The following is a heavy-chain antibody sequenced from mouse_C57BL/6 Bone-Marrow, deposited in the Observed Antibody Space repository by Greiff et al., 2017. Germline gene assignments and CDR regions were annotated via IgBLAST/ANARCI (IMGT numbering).Heavy chain of an antibody. CDR2: IDPSDSYT. D-gene: IGHD2-4*01. V-gene: IGHV1-69*01. CDR3: AREHCDYDVAWFAY. Sequence: QVQLQQPGAELVMPGASVKLSCKASGYTFTSYWMHWVKQRPGQGLEWIGEIDPSDSYTNYNQKFKGKATLTVDKSSSTAYMQLSSLTSEDSAVDYCAREHCDYDVAWFAYWGQGTLVTVSA. CDR1: GYTFTSYW. J-gene: IGHJ3*01.